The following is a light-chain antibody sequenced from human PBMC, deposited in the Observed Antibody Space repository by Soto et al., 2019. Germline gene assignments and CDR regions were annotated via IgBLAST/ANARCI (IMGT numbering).Light chain of an antibody. CDR2: GAS. V-gene: IGKV3-20*01. Sequence: EILLTQSPGTLSLSPGERATLSCRASQSVSSSFLAWYQQKPGQAPRLLIYGASTRATGIPDRFSGSGSGTDFTLTIRRLEPEDFAVYYYQHYGSSPLFTFGPGTKVDIK. CDR3: QHYGSSPLFT. J-gene: IGKJ3*01. CDR1: QSVSSSF.